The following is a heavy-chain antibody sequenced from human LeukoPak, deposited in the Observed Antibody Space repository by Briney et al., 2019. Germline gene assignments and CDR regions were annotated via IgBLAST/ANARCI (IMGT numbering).Heavy chain of an antibody. J-gene: IGHJ4*02. V-gene: IGHV1-46*01. CDR3: ARDSCSSTSCYSDIDY. CDR2: INPSGGST. D-gene: IGHD2-2*01. Sequence: GASVKVSCKASGYTFTSYYMHWVRQAPGQGLEWMGIINPSGGSTSYAQKFQGRVTMTRDTSTSTVYMELSSLRSEDTAVYYCARDSCSSTSCYSDIDYWGQGTLVTVSS. CDR1: GYTFTSYY.